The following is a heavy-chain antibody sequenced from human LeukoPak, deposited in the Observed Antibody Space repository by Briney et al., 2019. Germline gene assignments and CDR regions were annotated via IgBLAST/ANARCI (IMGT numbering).Heavy chain of an antibody. CDR2: ISWNSGSI. CDR3: AKEGKTPTFDY. CDR1: GFTFDDYA. V-gene: IGHV3-9*01. Sequence: LTGGALRLSCAASGFTFDDYAMHWVRQAPGKGLEWVSGISWNSGSIGYADSVKGRFTISRDNAKNSLYLQMNSLRAEDTALYYCAKEGKTPTFDYWGQGTLVTVSS. J-gene: IGHJ4*02.